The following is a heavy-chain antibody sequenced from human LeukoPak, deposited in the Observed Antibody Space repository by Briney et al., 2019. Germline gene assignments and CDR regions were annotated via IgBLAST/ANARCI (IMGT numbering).Heavy chain of an antibody. D-gene: IGHD3-22*01. V-gene: IGHV3-48*03. J-gene: IGHJ3*02. CDR3: AKEVTPDRSGFDAFDI. Sequence: QPGGPMRFSCAASGFTFSNYEMDWVRQAPGKGLELVSYISSRGGTIYYADFVKGGFTISRDNAKNSMYLQMNSLRAEDTAVYYCAKEVTPDRSGFDAFDIWGQGTMVTVSS. CDR1: GFTFSNYE. CDR2: ISSRGGTI.